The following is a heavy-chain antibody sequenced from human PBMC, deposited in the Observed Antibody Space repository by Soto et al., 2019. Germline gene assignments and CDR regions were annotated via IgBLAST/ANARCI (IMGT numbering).Heavy chain of an antibody. CDR2: ISGYNSNT. J-gene: IGHJ4*02. Sequence: VQLVQSGGEVKQPGASVKVSCRASGYSFSNYGITWVRQAPGQGLEWMGWISGYNSNTNYAQKLEGRVRMTKDTTRSTAYLEVRSLRFDDTAVYCCGRERQWEPVPYWGQGTPVTVSS. D-gene: IGHD1-26*01. V-gene: IGHV1-18*01. CDR1: GYSFSNYG. CDR3: GRERQWEPVPY.